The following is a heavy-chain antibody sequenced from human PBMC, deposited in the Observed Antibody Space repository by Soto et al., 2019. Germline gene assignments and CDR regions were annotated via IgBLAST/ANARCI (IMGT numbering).Heavy chain of an antibody. Sequence: QVQLQESGPRLVKPSETLSLTCSVSGASISSYYWSWIRQPPGKGLEWIGYIFYTGSTDYNPSLQSRVAISIGASRKDFSLKMTSVTAADTAVYYCARFPGYSTSWAALDIWGQGTPVTVAS. D-gene: IGHD1-26*01. J-gene: IGHJ3*02. CDR1: GASISSYY. CDR3: ARFPGYSTSWAALDI. V-gene: IGHV4-59*01. CDR2: IFYTGST.